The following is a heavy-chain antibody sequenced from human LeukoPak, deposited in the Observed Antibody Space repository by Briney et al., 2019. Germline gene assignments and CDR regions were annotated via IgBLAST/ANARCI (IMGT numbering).Heavy chain of an antibody. Sequence: SETLSLTCTVSGGSISSGGYYWSWIRQHPGKGLEWIGYIYYSGSTYYNPSLESRVTISVDTSKNQFSLKLSSVTAADTAVYYCAGFCGGDCYTSFDYWGQGTLVTVSS. CDR1: GGSISSGGYY. D-gene: IGHD2-21*01. CDR3: AGFCGGDCYTSFDY. V-gene: IGHV4-31*03. CDR2: IYYSGST. J-gene: IGHJ4*02.